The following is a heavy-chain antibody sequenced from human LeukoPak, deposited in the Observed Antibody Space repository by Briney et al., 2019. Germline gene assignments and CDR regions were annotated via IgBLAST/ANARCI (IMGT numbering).Heavy chain of an antibody. V-gene: IGHV3-30*18. CDR1: GFTFSSYG. J-gene: IGHJ4*02. D-gene: IGHD6-13*01. CDR2: LSHDGNNE. Sequence: PGGSLRLSCAASGFTFSSYGMHWVRQAPGKGLEWVAALSHDGNNEFYADSVKGRFTISRDNSKSTLYLQMNSLRAEDTAVYYCAKDDGSIAAAGSLFDYWGQGTLVTVSS. CDR3: AKDDGSIAAAGSLFDY.